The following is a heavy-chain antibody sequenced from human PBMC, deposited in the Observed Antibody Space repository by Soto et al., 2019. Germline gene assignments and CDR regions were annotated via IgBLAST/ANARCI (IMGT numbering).Heavy chain of an antibody. CDR1: GFTFSSYS. CDR3: ARDLSKRYYYYYYGMDV. V-gene: IGHV3-48*02. J-gene: IGHJ6*02. Sequence: GGSLRLSCAASGFTFSSYSMNWVRQAPGKGLEWVSYISSSSSTIYYADSVKGRFTISRDNAKNSLYLQMNSLRDEDTAVYYCARDLSKRYYYYYYGMDVWGQGTTVTVSS. CDR2: ISSSSSTI.